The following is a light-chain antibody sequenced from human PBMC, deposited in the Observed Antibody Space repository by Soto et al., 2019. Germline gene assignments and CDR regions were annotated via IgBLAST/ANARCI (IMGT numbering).Light chain of an antibody. CDR3: QQYGSSSPWT. CDR2: KAS. V-gene: IGKV1-5*03. J-gene: IGKJ1*01. CDR1: QSISSW. Sequence: DIQMTQSPSTLSASVGDRVTITCRASQSISSWLAWYQQKPGRAPKLLIYKASSLETGVPPRFTGSGSGTEFTLLISSLQPDDFASYYCQQYGSSSPWTFGQGNKVEIK.